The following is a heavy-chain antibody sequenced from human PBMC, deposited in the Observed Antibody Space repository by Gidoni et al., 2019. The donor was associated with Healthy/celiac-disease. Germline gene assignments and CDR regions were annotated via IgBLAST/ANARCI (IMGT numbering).Heavy chain of an antibody. Sequence: ELQTVESGGGLVQHGGSLRLSCAPFGLTFSSYSPNWVGQAPGKGLEWVSYISSSSSTRYYENTVKGRFTITRDNAKNSLYLQVNSLRAEDTAVYYCARDPYYDFWSGYCQSYYCYGMDVWGQGTTVTVSS. CDR2: ISSSSSTR. D-gene: IGHD3-3*01. J-gene: IGHJ6*02. CDR3: ARDPYYDFWSGYCQSYYCYGMDV. CDR1: GLTFSSYS. V-gene: IGHV3-48*04.